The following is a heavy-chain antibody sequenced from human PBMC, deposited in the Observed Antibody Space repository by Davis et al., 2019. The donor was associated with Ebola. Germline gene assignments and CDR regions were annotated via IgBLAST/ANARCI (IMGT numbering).Heavy chain of an antibody. D-gene: IGHD1-26*01. CDR1: GFTFSSYA. J-gene: IGHJ4*02. Sequence: GESLKISYAASGFTFSSYAMSWVRQAPGKGLEWVSGISGSSGSTYYADSVKGRFTISRDNSKNTLYLQMDSLRAEDTAVYYCAKTKGWELLLFYLDYWGQGTLVTVSS. CDR2: ISGSSGST. V-gene: IGHV3-23*01. CDR3: AKTKGWELLLFYLDY.